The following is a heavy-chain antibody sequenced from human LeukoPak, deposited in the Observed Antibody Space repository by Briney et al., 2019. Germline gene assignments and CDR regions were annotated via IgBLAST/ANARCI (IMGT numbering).Heavy chain of an antibody. Sequence: SETLSLTCTVSGGSISSRSYYWGWIRQPPGKGLEWIGKISGSGSTNYNPSLKSRVTISVDTSKNQFSLKLSSVTAADTAVYYCASQHLLLYYFDYWGQGTLVTVSS. J-gene: IGHJ4*02. CDR1: GGSISSRSYY. CDR3: ASQHLLLYYFDY. CDR2: ISGSGST. V-gene: IGHV4-39*07. D-gene: IGHD2-21*02.